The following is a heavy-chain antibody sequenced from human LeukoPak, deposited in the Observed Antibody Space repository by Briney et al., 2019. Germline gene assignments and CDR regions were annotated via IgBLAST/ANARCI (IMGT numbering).Heavy chain of an antibody. CDR2: INPDGSGT. Sequence: GGSLRLSCAASGFTFSTYWMSWVRQAPGKGLEWVASINPDGSGTYYVDSVKGRFTISRDNAKNSMNLQVNSLRPEDTALYYCARASNYQDDYWGQGTLVTVSS. CDR3: ARASNYQDDY. J-gene: IGHJ4*02. V-gene: IGHV3-7*01. D-gene: IGHD4-11*01. CDR1: GFTFSTYW.